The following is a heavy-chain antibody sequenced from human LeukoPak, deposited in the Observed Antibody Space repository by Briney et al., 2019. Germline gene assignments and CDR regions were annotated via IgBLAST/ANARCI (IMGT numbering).Heavy chain of an antibody. CDR3: ARQGSAYYFDH. V-gene: IGHV4-39*01. Sequence: SETLSLTCTVSGGSISSTSYYWGWIRQSPGKELEWIGSVYFSGRTNDNPSLKSRVTMSVDTSENSFSLRLSSVTAADTAVYYCARQGSAYYFDHWGQGTLVTVSS. CDR2: VYFSGRT. J-gene: IGHJ4*02. CDR1: GGSISSTSYY.